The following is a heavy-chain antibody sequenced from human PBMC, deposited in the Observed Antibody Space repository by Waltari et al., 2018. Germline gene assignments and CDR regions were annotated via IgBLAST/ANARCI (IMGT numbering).Heavy chain of an antibody. J-gene: IGHJ4*02. CDR2: IYTSGST. CDR3: ARGGSSGSPLRY. Sequence: QVQLQESGPGLVKPSQTLSLTCTVSGGSLSSGSYYWSWIRQPAGKGLEWIGYIYTSGSTNYTPSLKSRVTISVDTSKNQFSLKLSSVTAADTAVYYCARGGSSGSPLRYLGQGTLVTVSS. D-gene: IGHD6-19*01. V-gene: IGHV4-61*09. CDR1: GGSLSSGSYY.